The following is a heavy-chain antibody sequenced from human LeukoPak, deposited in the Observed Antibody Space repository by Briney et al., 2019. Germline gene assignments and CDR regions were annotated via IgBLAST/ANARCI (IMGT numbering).Heavy chain of an antibody. CDR3: AKADEYYYYYYYMDV. V-gene: IGHV3-53*05. J-gene: IGHJ6*03. CDR1: GFTVSSNS. D-gene: IGHD5-24*01. Sequence: GGSLRLSCTVSGFTVSSNSMSWVRQAPGKGLEWVSFIYSAGSIYYADSVKGRFTISRDNSQNTLYLQMNSLRSEDTAVYYCAKADEYYYYYYYMDVWGKGTTVTVSS. CDR2: IYSAGSI.